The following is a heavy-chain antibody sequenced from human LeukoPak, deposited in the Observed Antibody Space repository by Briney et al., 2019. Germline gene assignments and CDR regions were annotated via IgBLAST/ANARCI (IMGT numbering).Heavy chain of an antibody. V-gene: IGHV5-51*01. D-gene: IGHD6-13*01. CDR2: IYPGDSDT. CDR1: GYSFTNHW. CDR3: ANGYSSSWYNGGFDY. J-gene: IGHJ4*02. Sequence: GESLKISCKGSGYSFTNHWIGWVRQMPGKGLEWMGIIYPGDSDTRYSPSFQGQVTISADKSISTADLQWSSLKASDTAMYYCANGYSSSWYNGGFDYWGQGTLVTVSS.